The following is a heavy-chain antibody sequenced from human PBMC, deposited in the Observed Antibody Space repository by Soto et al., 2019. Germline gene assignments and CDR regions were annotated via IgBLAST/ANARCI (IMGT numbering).Heavy chain of an antibody. Sequence: ASVKVSCKASGYTFTSYGISWVRQAPGQGLEWMGWISAYNGNTNYAQKFQGRVTITADESTSTAYMELSSLRSEDTAVYYCARRLSTMLNWFDPWGQGTLVTVSS. V-gene: IGHV1-18*04. J-gene: IGHJ5*02. CDR2: ISAYNGNT. D-gene: IGHD3-10*02. CDR1: GYTFTSYG. CDR3: ARRLSTMLNWFDP.